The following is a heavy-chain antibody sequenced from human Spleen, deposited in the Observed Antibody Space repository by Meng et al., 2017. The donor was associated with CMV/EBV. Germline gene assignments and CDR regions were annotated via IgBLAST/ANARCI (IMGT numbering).Heavy chain of an antibody. Sequence: SCKTSGGTFSNVAINWVRQAPGQGLEWMGGIIPIFGTPNYAQRFQGRVTITADESTSTAYMELRSLRSDDTAVYYCARENAGSFFDYWGQGTLVTVSS. V-gene: IGHV1-69*01. D-gene: IGHD6-13*01. J-gene: IGHJ4*02. CDR3: ARENAGSFFDY. CDR2: IIPIFGTP. CDR1: GGTFSNVA.